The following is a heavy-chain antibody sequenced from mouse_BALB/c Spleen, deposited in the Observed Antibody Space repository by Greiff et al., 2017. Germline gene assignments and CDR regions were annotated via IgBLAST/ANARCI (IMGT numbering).Heavy chain of an antibody. CDR2: ISSGGSYT. V-gene: IGHV5-6*01. Sequence: EVKVVESGGDLVKPGGSLKLSCAASGFTFSSYGMSWVRQTPDKRLEWVATISSGGSYTYYPDSVKGRFTISRDNAKNTLYLQMSSLKSEDTAMYYCASLLTGYAMDYWGQGTSVTVSS. D-gene: IGHD4-1*01. J-gene: IGHJ4*01. CDR3: ASLLTGYAMDY. CDR1: GFTFSSYG.